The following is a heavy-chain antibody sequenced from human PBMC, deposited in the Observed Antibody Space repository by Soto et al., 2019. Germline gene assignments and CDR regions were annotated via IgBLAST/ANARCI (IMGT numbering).Heavy chain of an antibody. V-gene: IGHV3-30-3*01. CDR2: ISYDGSNK. D-gene: IGHD6-19*01. J-gene: IGHJ4*02. CDR1: GFTFSSYA. Sequence: GGSLRLSCAASGFTFSSYAMHWVRQAPGKGLEWVAVISYDGSNKYYADSVKGRFTISRDNSKNTLYLQMNSLRAEDTAVYYCARAVAGFDDYWGQGTLVTVSS. CDR3: ARAVAGFDDY.